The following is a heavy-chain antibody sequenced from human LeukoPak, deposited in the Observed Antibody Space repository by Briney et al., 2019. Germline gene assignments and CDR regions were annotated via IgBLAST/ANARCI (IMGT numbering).Heavy chain of an antibody. CDR2: MYHSGST. CDR1: GGSISSSYW. D-gene: IGHD6-19*01. V-gene: IGHV4-4*02. Sequence: PSETLSLTCAVSGGSISSSYWWSWVRQPPGKGLEWIGEMYHSGSTSYNPSLKSRVTISLDNSKNQFSLKLSSVTAADTAVYYCATNSGWRFDYWGQGTLVTVSS. CDR3: ATNSGWRFDY. J-gene: IGHJ4*02.